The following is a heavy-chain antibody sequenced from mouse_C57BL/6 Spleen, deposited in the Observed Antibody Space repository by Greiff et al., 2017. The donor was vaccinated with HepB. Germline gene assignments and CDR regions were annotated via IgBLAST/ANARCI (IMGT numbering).Heavy chain of an antibody. V-gene: IGHV1-55*01. CDR1: GYTFTSYW. CDR3: ARSRIYYGNYYAMDY. CDR2: IYPGSGST. Sequence: QVQLQQPGAELVKPGASVKMSCKASGYTFTSYWITWVKQRPGQGLEWIGDIYPGSGSTNYNEKFKSKATLTVDTSSSTAYMQLSSLTSEDSAVYYCARSRIYYGNYYAMDYWGQGTSVTVSS. D-gene: IGHD2-1*01. J-gene: IGHJ4*01.